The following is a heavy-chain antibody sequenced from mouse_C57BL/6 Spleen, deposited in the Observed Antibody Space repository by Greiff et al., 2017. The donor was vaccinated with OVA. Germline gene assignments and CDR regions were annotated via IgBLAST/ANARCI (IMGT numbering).Heavy chain of an antibody. J-gene: IGHJ4*01. CDR1: GYTFTSYT. V-gene: IGHV1-4*01. D-gene: IGHD2-4*01. Sequence: QVQLQQSGAELARPGASVKMSCKASGYTFTSYTMHWVKQRPGQGLEWIGYINPSSGYTKYNQKFKDKATLTADKSSSTAYMKLSSLTSEDSAVYYCARVYYDYDGYAMDYWGQGTSVTVSS. CDR3: ARVYYDYDGYAMDY. CDR2: INPSSGYT.